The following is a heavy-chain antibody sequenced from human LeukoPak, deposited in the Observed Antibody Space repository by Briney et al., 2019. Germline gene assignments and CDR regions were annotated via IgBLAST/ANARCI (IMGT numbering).Heavy chain of an antibody. CDR2: INHSGST. CDR3: ARGLDLRPPSSTYYYDSSGYYSHHFDY. Sequence: SETLSLTCAVYGGSFSGYYWSWIRQPPGKGLEWIGEINHSGSTNYSPSLKSRVTISVDTSKIEFSLKLSSVTAADTAVYYCARGLDLRPPSSTYYYDSSGYYSHHFDYWGQGTLVTVSS. V-gene: IGHV4-34*01. CDR1: GGSFSGYY. D-gene: IGHD3-22*01. J-gene: IGHJ4*02.